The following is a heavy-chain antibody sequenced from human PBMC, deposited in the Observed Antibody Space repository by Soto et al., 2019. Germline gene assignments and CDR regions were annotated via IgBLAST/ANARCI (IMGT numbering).Heavy chain of an antibody. D-gene: IGHD6-19*01. CDR2: IIPILGIA. CDR1: GGTFSSYT. V-gene: IGHV1-69*02. Sequence: QVQLVQSGAEVKKPGSSVKVSCKASGGTFSSYTISWVRQAPGQGLEWMGRIIPILGIANYAQKFQGRVTITADKSTCTAYMELSSLRSEDTAVYYYASAGSSGLDYWGHGTLVTVSS. J-gene: IGHJ4*01. CDR3: ASAGSSGLDY.